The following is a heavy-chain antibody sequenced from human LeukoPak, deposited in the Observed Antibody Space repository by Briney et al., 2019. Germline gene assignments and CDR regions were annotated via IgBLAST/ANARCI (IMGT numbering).Heavy chain of an antibody. Sequence: TSETLSLTCTVSGGYISTDYWSWIRQPPGKGLEWIGYVYYTGSTNYNPSLKSRVTISADTSKNKFFLILASATAADTAVYYCARDHWFLSSKKWNYNGMDVWGQGTTVTVSS. CDR1: GGYISTDY. CDR2: VYYTGST. J-gene: IGHJ6*02. CDR3: ARDHWFLSSKKWNYNGMDV. D-gene: IGHD3-9*01. V-gene: IGHV4-59*01.